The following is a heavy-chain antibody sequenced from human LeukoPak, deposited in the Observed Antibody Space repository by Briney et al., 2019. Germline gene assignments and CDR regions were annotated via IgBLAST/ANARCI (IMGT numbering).Heavy chain of an antibody. CDR3: ARVVVPAAIGEFDY. CDR2: ISAYNGNT. D-gene: IGHD2-2*01. CDR1: VYTFTNYG. Sequence: GASVTVSYKPSVYTFTNYGISWVGQAPGQGREWMGWISAYNGNTNYAQKLQGRVTMTTDTSTSTAYMELRSLRSDDTAVYYCARVVVPAAIGEFDYWGQGTLVTVSS. V-gene: IGHV1-18*01. J-gene: IGHJ4*02.